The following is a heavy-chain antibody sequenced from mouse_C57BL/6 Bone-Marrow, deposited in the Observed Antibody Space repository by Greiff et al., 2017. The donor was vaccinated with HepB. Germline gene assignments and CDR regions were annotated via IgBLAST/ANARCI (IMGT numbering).Heavy chain of an antibody. Sequence: DVKLVESGGGLVKPGGSLKLSCAASGFTFSSYTMSWVRQTPEKRLEWVATISGGGGNTYYPDSVKGRFTISRDNAKNTLYLQMSSLRSEDTALYYCASLTGTGYFDYWGQGTTLTVSS. CDR1: GFTFSSYT. CDR2: ISGGGGNT. J-gene: IGHJ2*01. V-gene: IGHV5-9*01. D-gene: IGHD4-1*01. CDR3: ASLTGTGYFDY.